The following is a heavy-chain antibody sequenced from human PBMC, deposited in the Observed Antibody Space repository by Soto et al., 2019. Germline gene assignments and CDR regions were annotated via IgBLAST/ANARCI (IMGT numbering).Heavy chain of an antibody. CDR3: ARTKAHYDFWSGLRASDAFDI. CDR1: VGSFSYFY. Sequence: SETLALTCIVHVGSFSYFYWSGIRQPPGKGLEWIGEIDRRGSTNYNPSLKSRVTISIDTSKNQFSLKLSSVTAADTAVYYCARTKAHYDFWSGLRASDAFDIWGQGTMVTVSS. V-gene: IGHV4-34*01. D-gene: IGHD3-3*01. J-gene: IGHJ3*02. CDR2: IDRRGST.